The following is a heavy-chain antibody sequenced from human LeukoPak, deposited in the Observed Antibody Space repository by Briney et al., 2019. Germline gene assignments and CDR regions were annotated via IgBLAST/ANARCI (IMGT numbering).Heavy chain of an antibody. CDR3: ATDRPHPRNEPTNFDY. D-gene: IGHD1-1*01. Sequence: GGSLRLSCAASGFTFSSYWMSWVRQAPGKGLEWVSAISGSGHNTYYADSAKGRFTISRDNSKNTLYLQMNSLRAEDTAVYYCATDRPHPRNEPTNFDYWGQGTLVTVSS. J-gene: IGHJ4*02. CDR1: GFTFSSYW. V-gene: IGHV3-23*01. CDR2: ISGSGHNT.